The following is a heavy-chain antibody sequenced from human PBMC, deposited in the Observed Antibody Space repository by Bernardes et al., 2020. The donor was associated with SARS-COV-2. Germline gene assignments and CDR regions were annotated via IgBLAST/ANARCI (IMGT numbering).Heavy chain of an antibody. CDR3: VKDRCSDDSCYLSFDY. V-gene: IGHV3-64D*06. D-gene: IGHD2-15*01. J-gene: IGHJ4*02. CDR1: GFTFSRHS. Sequence: GGSLRLSCSASGFTFSRHSMHWVRQAPGKGLEYVSTVNNNGRSTYYADSVRGRFTVSRDNSKNTLFLQMSSLRAEDTAVYYCVKDRCSDDSCYLSFDYWGQGTLVTVSS. CDR2: VNNNGRST.